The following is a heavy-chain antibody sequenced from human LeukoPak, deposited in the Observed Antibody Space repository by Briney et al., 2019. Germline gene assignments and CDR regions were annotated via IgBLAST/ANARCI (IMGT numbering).Heavy chain of an antibody. J-gene: IGHJ4*02. CDR2: IKGDGREI. CDR1: EFTFSSYW. Sequence: PGGSLRLSCEASEFTFSSYWMSWVRQAPGKGLEWVANIKGDGREIYYMDSVKGRFTISRDNGKNPLYLQMNSLRAEDTAVYYCARSAGWRSYVNYWGQGTLVTVSS. D-gene: IGHD3-16*01. V-gene: IGHV3-7*01. CDR3: ARSAGWRSYVNY.